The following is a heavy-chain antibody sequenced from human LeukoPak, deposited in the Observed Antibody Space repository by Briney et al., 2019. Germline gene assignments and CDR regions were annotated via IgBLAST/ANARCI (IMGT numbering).Heavy chain of an antibody. CDR3: ARDHSSSGYYIWFDP. CDR2: INPNSGGT. D-gene: IGHD3-22*01. CDR1: GYTFTGYY. Sequence: GASVKVSCKASGYTFTGYYMHWVRQAPGQGLEWMGWINPNSGGTNYAQKFQGRVTMTRDMSISTAYMELSRLRSDDTAVYYCARDHSSSGYYIWFDPWGQGTLVTVSS. J-gene: IGHJ5*02. V-gene: IGHV1-2*02.